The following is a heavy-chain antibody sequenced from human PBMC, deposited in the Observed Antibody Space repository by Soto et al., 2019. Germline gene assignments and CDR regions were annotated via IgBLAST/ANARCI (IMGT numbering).Heavy chain of an antibody. Sequence: SETLSLTCAVYGGSFSGYYWSWIRQPPGKGLEWIGEINHSGSTNYNPSLKSRVTISVDTSKNQFSLKLSSVTAADTAVYYCARKGGIVVVPAATPGLWDCYYYYYMDVWGKGTTVTVSS. D-gene: IGHD2-2*01. CDR1: GGSFSGYY. J-gene: IGHJ6*03. V-gene: IGHV4-34*01. CDR2: INHSGST. CDR3: ARKGGIVVVPAATPGLWDCYYYYYMDV.